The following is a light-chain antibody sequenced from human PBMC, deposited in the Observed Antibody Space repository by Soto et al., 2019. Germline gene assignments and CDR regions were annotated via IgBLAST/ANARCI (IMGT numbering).Light chain of an antibody. CDR3: PQRSNWPVT. Sequence: EIVLTQSPGTLSLSPGERATLSCRASQSVSRYLAWYQQKPGQAPRLLIYDASTRATGISARFSGSGSGTDFTLTISSLEPEEFAMYYCPQRSNWPVTFGQGTKVEVK. V-gene: IGKV3-11*01. CDR2: DAS. J-gene: IGKJ1*01. CDR1: QSVSRY.